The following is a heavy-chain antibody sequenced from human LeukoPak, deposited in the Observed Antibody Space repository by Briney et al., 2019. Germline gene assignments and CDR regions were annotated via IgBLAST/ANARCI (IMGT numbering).Heavy chain of an antibody. CDR3: AKDSGGTYFYYYYYMDV. CDR1: GFIFSRYS. CDR2: ISGSGTTI. D-gene: IGHD1-26*01. V-gene: IGHV3-23*01. J-gene: IGHJ6*03. Sequence: GGSLRLSCAASGFIFSRYSMSWVRQAPGKGLEWASAISGSGTTIYYADSVKGRFTISRDNSKNTIYLQINSLRAEDTAVYYCAKDSGGTYFYYYYYMDVWGKGTTVTVSS.